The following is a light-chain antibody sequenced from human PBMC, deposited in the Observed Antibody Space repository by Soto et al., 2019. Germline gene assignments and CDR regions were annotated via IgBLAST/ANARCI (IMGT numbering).Light chain of an antibody. CDR1: QSINNW. V-gene: IGKV1-5*03. CDR3: QQYDSDSST. Sequence: DIQMTQSPSTLSASVGDRVTITCRASQSINNWLAWYQQKPGKAPKLLIYEASSLLSGVPSRFSGSGSGTEFTLTISSLQPDDFADYYCQQYDSDSSTFVPGTKLDI. J-gene: IGKJ2*01. CDR2: EAS.